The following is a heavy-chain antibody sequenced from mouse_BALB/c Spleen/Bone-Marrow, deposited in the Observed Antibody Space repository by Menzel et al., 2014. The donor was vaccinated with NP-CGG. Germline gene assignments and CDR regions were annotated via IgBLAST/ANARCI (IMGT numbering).Heavy chain of an antibody. CDR1: GFSLTSYG. CDR3: ARDYYGSLYAMDY. V-gene: IGHV2-9*02. J-gene: IGHJ4*01. Sequence: VQLQQSGPGLVAPSQSLSITCTVSGFSLTSYGVHWVRQPPGKGLEWLGVIWAGGSTNYNSALMSRLNISKDNSKSQVFLKMNRLQTDDTAMYYCARDYYGSLYAMDYWGQGTSVTVSS. CDR2: IWAGGST. D-gene: IGHD1-1*01.